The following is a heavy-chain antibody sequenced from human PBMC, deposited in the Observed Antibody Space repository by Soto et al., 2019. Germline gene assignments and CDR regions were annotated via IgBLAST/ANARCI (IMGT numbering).Heavy chain of an antibody. V-gene: IGHV3-30*18. J-gene: IGHJ4*02. Sequence: QVQLVESGGGVVQPGRSLRLSCAASGFTFSSYGMHWVRQAPGNGLEWVAVISYDGSNKYYADSVKGRFTISRDNSKNTLYLQMNSLRAEDTAVYYCAKDNYDSSGPFDYWGQGTLVTVSS. CDR2: ISYDGSNK. CDR3: AKDNYDSSGPFDY. CDR1: GFTFSSYG. D-gene: IGHD3-22*01.